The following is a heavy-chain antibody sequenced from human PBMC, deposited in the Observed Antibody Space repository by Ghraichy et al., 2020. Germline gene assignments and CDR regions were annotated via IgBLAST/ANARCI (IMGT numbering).Heavy chain of an antibody. CDR3: ARSKWDLGY. CDR1: GFTFSSYW. Sequence: GGSLRLSCAASGFTFSSYWMHWVRQAPGKGLMWVSLINSDGGRTTYADSVKGRFTISRDNAKNTLYLQMNSLRAEDTAVYYCARSKWDLGYWGQGTLVTVSS. J-gene: IGHJ4*02. V-gene: IGHV3-74*01. D-gene: IGHD1-26*01. CDR2: INSDGGRT.